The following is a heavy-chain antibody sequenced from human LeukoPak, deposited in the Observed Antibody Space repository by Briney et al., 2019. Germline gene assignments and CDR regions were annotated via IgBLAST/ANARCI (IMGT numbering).Heavy chain of an antibody. CDR1: GYSISSGYY. V-gene: IGHV4-38-2*02. Sequence: PSETLSLTCTVSGYSISSGYYWGWIRQPPGKGLEWIGSIYHSGSTYYNPSLKSRVTISVDTSKNQFSLKLSSVTAADTAVYYCAREGDSNSVGWFNPWGQGTLVTVSS. CDR3: AREGDSNSVGWFNP. J-gene: IGHJ5*02. D-gene: IGHD6-13*01. CDR2: IYHSGST.